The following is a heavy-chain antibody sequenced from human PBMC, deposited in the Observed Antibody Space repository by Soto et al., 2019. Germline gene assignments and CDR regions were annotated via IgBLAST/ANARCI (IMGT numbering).Heavy chain of an antibody. Sequence: ASVKVSCKASGYTFTAYYMHWVRQAPGQGLEWMGWINPKSGDTDFAQKFQGRVTMTRDKSISTAYMELSSLSSDDTAVYYCGSLYGSSGYYYDYWGQGARVTVSS. CDR1: GYTFTAYY. J-gene: IGHJ4*02. D-gene: IGHD3-22*01. CDR2: INPKSGDT. CDR3: GSLYGSSGYYYDY. V-gene: IGHV1-2*02.